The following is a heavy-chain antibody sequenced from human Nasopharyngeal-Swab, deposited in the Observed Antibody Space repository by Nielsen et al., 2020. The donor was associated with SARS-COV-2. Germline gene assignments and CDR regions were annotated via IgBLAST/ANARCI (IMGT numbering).Heavy chain of an antibody. CDR3: VKYYGSGSYSNRNWFDDP. CDR2: ISSSSSTI. Sequence: GGSLRLSCAASGFTFSSYSMNWVRQAPGKGLEWVSYISSSSSTIYYADSVKGRFTISRDNSKDTLYLQMNSLRAEDTAVYYCVKYYGSGSYSNRNWFDDPWGQGTLVTVSS. CDR1: GFTFSSYS. V-gene: IGHV3-48*01. J-gene: IGHJ5*02. D-gene: IGHD3-10*01.